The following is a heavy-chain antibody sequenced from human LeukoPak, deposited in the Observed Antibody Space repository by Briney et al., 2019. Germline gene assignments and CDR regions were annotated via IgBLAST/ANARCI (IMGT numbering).Heavy chain of an antibody. Sequence: PGGSLRLSCAASGFTFSNAWMSWVRQAPGKGLEWVGRIKSKTDGGTTDYAAPVKGRFTISRDDSKNTLYLQMNSLKTEDTAVYYCNTGPQNYYDSSGSLEYWGQGTLVTVSS. V-gene: IGHV3-15*01. J-gene: IGHJ4*02. D-gene: IGHD3-22*01. CDR2: IKSKTDGGTT. CDR1: GFTFSNAW. CDR3: NTGPQNYYDSSGSLEY.